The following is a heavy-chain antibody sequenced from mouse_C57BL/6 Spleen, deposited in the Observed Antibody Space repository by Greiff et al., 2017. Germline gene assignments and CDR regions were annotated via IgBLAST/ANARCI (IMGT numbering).Heavy chain of an antibody. V-gene: IGHV1-52*01. Sequence: QVQLQQPGAELVRPGSSVKLSCKASGYTFTSYWMHWVKQRPIQGLEWIGNIDPSDSETHYNQKFKDKATLTVDKSSSTAYMQLSSLTSEDSAVYYCARGGYGSPLDYWGQGTTLTVSS. D-gene: IGHD1-1*01. CDR1: GYTFTSYW. J-gene: IGHJ2*01. CDR3: ARGGYGSPLDY. CDR2: IDPSDSET.